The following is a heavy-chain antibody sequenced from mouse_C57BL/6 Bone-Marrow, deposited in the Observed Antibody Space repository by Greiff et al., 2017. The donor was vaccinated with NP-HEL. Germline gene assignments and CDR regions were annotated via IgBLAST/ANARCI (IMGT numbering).Heavy chain of an antibody. D-gene: IGHD2-4*01. CDR3: AREGGLRRRTYAMDY. Sequence: EVQLVESEGGLVQPGSSMKLSCTASGFTFSDSSMAWVRQVPEKGLEWVANINYDGSSTYYLDSLKSRFIISRDTAKNILYLQMSSLKSEDTATYYCAREGGLRRRTYAMDYWGQGTSVTVSS. CDR1: GFTFSDSS. J-gene: IGHJ4*01. V-gene: IGHV5-16*01. CDR2: INYDGSST.